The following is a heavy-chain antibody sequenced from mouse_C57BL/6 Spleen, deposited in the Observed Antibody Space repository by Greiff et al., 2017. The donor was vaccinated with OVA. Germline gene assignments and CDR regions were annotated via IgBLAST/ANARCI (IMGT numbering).Heavy chain of an antibody. CDR2: ISSGSSTI. Sequence: EVQVVESGGGLVKPGGSLKLSCAASGFTFSDYGMHWVRQAPEKGLEWVAYISSGSSTIYYADTVKGRFTISRDNAKNTLFLQMTSLRSEDTAMYYCARLYYGSSWYFDVRGTGTTVTVSS. CDR3: ARLYYGSSWYFDV. D-gene: IGHD1-1*01. V-gene: IGHV5-17*01. J-gene: IGHJ1*03. CDR1: GFTFSDYG.